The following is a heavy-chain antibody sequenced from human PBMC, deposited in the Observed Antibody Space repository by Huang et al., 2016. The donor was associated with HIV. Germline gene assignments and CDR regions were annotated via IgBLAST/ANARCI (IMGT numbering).Heavy chain of an antibody. D-gene: IGHD3-22*01. CDR3: ARDPRIQSWLNFFDY. CDR2: INSGGSST. CDR1: GFSISSYW. Sequence: EVQLVESGGGLVQPGGSLRLSCAASGFSISSYWMHWVRQAPGKGLGWVSRINSGGSSTSYADAVKGRFTISRDNAKNTLYLQMNSLRAEETAVYYCARDPRIQSWLNFFDYWGQGTLVSVSS. J-gene: IGHJ4*02. V-gene: IGHV3-74*01.